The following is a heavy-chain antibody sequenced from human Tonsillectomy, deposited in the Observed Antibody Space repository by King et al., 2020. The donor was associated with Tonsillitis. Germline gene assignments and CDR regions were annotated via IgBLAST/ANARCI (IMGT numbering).Heavy chain of an antibody. D-gene: IGHD6-19*01. CDR3: VKDLGDVALAGDFDY. Sequence: VQLVESGGGVVQPGRSLRISCEASGFTFSSHGMHWVRQAPGKGLEWGAVISYDGSNEYYLDSVKGRFTISRDNSKNTLYLQMNSLRAEDTAMYYCVKDLGDVALAGDFDYWGQGTLVTVSS. CDR2: ISYDGSNE. J-gene: IGHJ4*02. V-gene: IGHV3-30*18. CDR1: GFTFSSHG.